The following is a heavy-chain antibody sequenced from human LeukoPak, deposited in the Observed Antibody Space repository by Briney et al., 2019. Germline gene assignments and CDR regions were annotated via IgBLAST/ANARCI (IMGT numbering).Heavy chain of an antibody. V-gene: IGHV3-23*01. CDR3: AKEGGSGWSFFDY. CDR2: ISGSGGST. CDR1: GFAFSSYA. Sequence: QTGGSLRLSCAASGFAFSSYAMSWVRHAPGEGREWVSAISGSGGSTYYAASVKGRFTLSRDNSKNTLCPQMNRLRAEDTAVYYCAKEGGSGWSFFDYGGRGTLVTVSS. J-gene: IGHJ4*02. D-gene: IGHD6-19*01.